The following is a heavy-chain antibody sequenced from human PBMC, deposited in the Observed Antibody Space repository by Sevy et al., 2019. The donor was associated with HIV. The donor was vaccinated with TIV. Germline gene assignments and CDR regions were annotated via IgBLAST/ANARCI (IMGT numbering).Heavy chain of an antibody. V-gene: IGHV4-59*01. CDR2: IYYSGST. Sequence: SETLSLTCTVSGGSISSYYWSWIRQPPGKGLGWIGYIYYSGSTNYNPSLKSRVTISVDTSKNQFSLKLSSVTAADTAVYYCARGVRGKLPYCSGGSCYPYYFDYWGQGTLVTVSS. CDR1: GGSISSYY. CDR3: ARGVRGKLPYCSGGSCYPYYFDY. D-gene: IGHD2-15*01. J-gene: IGHJ4*02.